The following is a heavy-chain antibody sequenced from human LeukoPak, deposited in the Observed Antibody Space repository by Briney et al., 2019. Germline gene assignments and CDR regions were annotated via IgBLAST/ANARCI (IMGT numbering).Heavy chain of an antibody. Sequence: GESLKISCKGSGYSFNNYWIGWVRQMPGKGLEWMGIIYPGDSDTRYSPSFQGQVTISADKSISTAYLQWSSLKASDTAMYYCARVGGSLNTPADPWGQGALVTVSS. V-gene: IGHV5-51*01. CDR3: ARVGGSLNTPADP. CDR2: IYPGDSDT. J-gene: IGHJ5*02. D-gene: IGHD1-26*01. CDR1: GYSFNNYW.